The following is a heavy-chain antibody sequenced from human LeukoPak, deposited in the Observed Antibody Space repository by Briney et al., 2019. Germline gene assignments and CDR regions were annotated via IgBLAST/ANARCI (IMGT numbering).Heavy chain of an antibody. CDR1: GYSFTSYW. CDR2: IDPSDSYT. V-gene: IGHV5-10-1*01. Sequence: GESLKISCKGSGYSFTSYWINWVRQMPGKGLESMGRIDPSDSYTSYSPSFRGHVTISADKSISTAYLQWSSLQASDTAMYYCARVPIAAAAHYYYGMDVRGKGTTVTVSS. J-gene: IGHJ6*04. D-gene: IGHD6-13*01. CDR3: ARVPIAAAAHYYYGMDV.